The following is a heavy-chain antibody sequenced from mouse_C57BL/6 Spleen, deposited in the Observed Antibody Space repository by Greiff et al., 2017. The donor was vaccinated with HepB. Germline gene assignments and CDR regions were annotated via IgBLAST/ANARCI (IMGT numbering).Heavy chain of an antibody. V-gene: IGHV1-55*01. J-gene: IGHJ2*01. CDR2: IYHGSGST. D-gene: IGHD2-4*01. Sequence: QVQLQQPGAELVKPGASVKMSCKASGYTFTSYWITWVKQRPGQGLEWIGDIYHGSGSTNYNEKFKSKATLTVDTSSSTAYMQLSSLTSEDSAVYYCARHDYGSADYFDYWGQGTTLTVSS. CDR1: GYTFTSYW. CDR3: ARHDYGSADYFDY.